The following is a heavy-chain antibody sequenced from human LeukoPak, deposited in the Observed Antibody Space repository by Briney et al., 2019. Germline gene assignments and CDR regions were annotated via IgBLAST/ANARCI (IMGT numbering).Heavy chain of an antibody. CDR3: AKGTQYQLLPYYMDV. CDR1: GFTFEDYA. V-gene: IGHV3-9*01. J-gene: IGHJ6*03. CDR2: ISWNSGSI. D-gene: IGHD2-2*01. Sequence: PGRSLRLSCAASGFTFEDYAMHWVRQAPGKGLEWVSGISWNSGSIVQADSVKGRFTISRDNAKNSLYLQMNSLRAEDTALYYCAKGTQYQLLPYYMDVWGKGTTVTVSS.